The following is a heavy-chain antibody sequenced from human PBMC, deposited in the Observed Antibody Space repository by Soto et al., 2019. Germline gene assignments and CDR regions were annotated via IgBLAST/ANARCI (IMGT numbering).Heavy chain of an antibody. Sequence: ASVKVSCKASGGTFSSYTISWVRQAPGQGLEWMGRIIPILGIANYAQKFQGRVTITADKSTSTAYMELSSLRSEDTAVYYCESKAAGTQGAHDYWGQGTLVTVSS. CDR3: ESKAAGTQGAHDY. J-gene: IGHJ4*02. V-gene: IGHV1-69*02. CDR2: IIPILGIA. D-gene: IGHD6-13*01. CDR1: GGTFSSYT.